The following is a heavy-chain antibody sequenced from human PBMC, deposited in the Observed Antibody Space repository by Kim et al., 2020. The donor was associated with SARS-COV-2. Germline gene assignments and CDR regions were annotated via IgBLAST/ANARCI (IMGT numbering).Heavy chain of an antibody. D-gene: IGHD5-12*01. CDR1: GFTFSTYS. CDR2: ISSSSSSI. J-gene: IGHJ4*02. Sequence: GGSLRLSCAASGFTFSTYSMHWVRQAPGKGLEWVSYISSSSSSIYYADSVKGRFTVSRDNAKSSLFLQMSSLRDEDTAAYYCVRSHIVTTDYWGQGILVT. CDR3: VRSHIVTTDY. V-gene: IGHV3-48*02.